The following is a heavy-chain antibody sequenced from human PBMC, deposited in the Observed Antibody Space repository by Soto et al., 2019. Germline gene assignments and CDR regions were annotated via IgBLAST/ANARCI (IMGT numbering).Heavy chain of an antibody. Sequence: GGSLRLSCTGSGFTFGDYGMTWVRQAPGKGLEWVSGIRGFSPYTFYADSVKGRFTISRDNAKNSLYLQMNSLRAEDTAVYYCARDRGYDAHDYYYNAMDVWGQGTTVTVSS. J-gene: IGHJ6*02. D-gene: IGHD2-15*01. CDR1: GFTFGDYG. V-gene: IGHV3-21*01. CDR3: ARDRGYDAHDYYYNAMDV. CDR2: IRGFSPYT.